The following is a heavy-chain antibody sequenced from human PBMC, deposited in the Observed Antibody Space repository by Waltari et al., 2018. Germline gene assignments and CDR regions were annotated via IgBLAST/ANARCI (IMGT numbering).Heavy chain of an antibody. Sequence: HVQLQESGPGLVKPSETLSLTCSVSGGSISSCFWSWIRQPPGKGLEWIGYIYYSRSTNYNPSLRSRVTISVDTSKNQLSLELTSVTPADTAVYYCTKVVAATLDYWGHGTLVTVSS. CDR1: GGSISSCF. J-gene: IGHJ4*01. V-gene: IGHV4-59*01. CDR2: IYYSRST. D-gene: IGHD2-15*01. CDR3: TKVVAATLDY.